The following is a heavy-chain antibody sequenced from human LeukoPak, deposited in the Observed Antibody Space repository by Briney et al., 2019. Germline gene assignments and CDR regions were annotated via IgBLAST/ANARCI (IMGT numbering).Heavy chain of an antibody. V-gene: IGHV3-53*04. J-gene: IGHJ4*02. CDR3: ARATHYYDGSGYYPYYLDY. Sequence: GGSLRLSCAASGFTVSSNDISWVRQAPGKGLEWVSVIYSGGSTYYADSVKGRFTISRHDSKNTLYLQMNSLRAEDTAVYYCARATHYYDGSGYYPYYLDYWGQGTLVTVSS. CDR2: IYSGGST. CDR1: GFTVSSND. D-gene: IGHD3-22*01.